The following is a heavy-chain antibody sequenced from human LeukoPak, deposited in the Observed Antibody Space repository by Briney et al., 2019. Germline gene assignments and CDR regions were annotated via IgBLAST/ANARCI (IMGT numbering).Heavy chain of an antibody. CDR1: GGSISNGGYY. V-gene: IGHV4-31*03. D-gene: IGHD2-2*01. Sequence: SQTLSLTCTVSGGSISNGGYYWSWIHQHPGKGLKWIGYIYYSGSTYYNPSLKSRVTISVDTSKNQFSLKLSSVTAADTAVYYCARVPIVVVPAAIEGHWYFDLWGRGTLVTVSS. CDR2: IYYSGST. CDR3: ARVPIVVVPAAIEGHWYFDL. J-gene: IGHJ2*01.